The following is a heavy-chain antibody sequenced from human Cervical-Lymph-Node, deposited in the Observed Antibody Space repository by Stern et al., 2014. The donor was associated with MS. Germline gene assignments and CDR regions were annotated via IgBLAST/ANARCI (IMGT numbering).Heavy chain of an antibody. CDR2: IYWDDVK. J-gene: IGHJ3*02. Sequence: QVTFKESGPTVMKPTQTLTLTCNFSGFSFSTSGVGLAWIRQPPGKTLEWLAVIYWDDVKRYNPSLKSRLTITKDTSENQVVLTMNNMDPVDTSTYFCAHQLSGSFDIWGPGTFVAVSS. D-gene: IGHD2-15*01. CDR3: AHQLSGSFDI. V-gene: IGHV2-5*02. CDR1: GFSFSTSGVG.